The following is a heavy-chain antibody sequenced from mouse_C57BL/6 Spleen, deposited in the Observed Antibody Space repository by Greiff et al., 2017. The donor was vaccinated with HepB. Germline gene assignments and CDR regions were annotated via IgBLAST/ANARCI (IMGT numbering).Heavy chain of an antibody. CDR1: GFTFTDYY. CDR3: ARSGYSNYLYYFDY. V-gene: IGHV7-3*01. Sequence: EVQGVESGGGLVQPGGSLSLSCAASGFTFTDYYMSWVRQPPGKALEWLGFIRNKANGYTTEYSASVKGRFTISRDNSQSILYLQMNALRAEDSATYYCARSGYSNYLYYFDYWGQGTTLTVSS. D-gene: IGHD2-5*01. J-gene: IGHJ2*01. CDR2: IRNKANGYTT.